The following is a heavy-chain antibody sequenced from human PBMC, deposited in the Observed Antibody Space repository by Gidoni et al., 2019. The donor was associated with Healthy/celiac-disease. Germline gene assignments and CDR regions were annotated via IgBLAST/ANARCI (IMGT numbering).Heavy chain of an antibody. CDR1: GGSFSGYY. CDR2: INHSGST. V-gene: IGHV4-34*01. Sequence: QVQLQQWGAGLLKPSETLSLTCAVSGGSFSGYYWSWIRQPPGKGLEWIGEINHSGSTNYNPSLKSRVTISVDTSKNQFSLKLSSVTAADTAVYYCARGRSSMVRGVIDWYFDYWGQGTLVTVSS. J-gene: IGHJ4*02. D-gene: IGHD3-10*01. CDR3: ARGRSSMVRGVIDWYFDY.